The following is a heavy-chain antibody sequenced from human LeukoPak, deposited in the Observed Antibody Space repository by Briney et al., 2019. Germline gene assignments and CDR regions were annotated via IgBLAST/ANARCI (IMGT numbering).Heavy chain of an antibody. CDR1: GGSISSSSYY. CDR3: ARGPGGGYDSYFDY. J-gene: IGHJ4*02. CDR2: IYYSGST. V-gene: IGHV4-39*01. D-gene: IGHD5-12*01. Sequence: SETLSLTCTVSGGSISSSSYYWGWIRQPPGKGLEWIGSIYYSGSTYYNPSLKSRVTISVDTSKNQFSLKLSSVTAADTAVYYCARGPGGGYDSYFDYWGQGTLVTVSS.